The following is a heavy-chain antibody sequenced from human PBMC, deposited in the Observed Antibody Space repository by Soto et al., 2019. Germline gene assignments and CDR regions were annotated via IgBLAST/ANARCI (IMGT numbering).Heavy chain of an antibody. D-gene: IGHD6-13*01. CDR2: IYYSGST. V-gene: IGHV4-30-4*01. Sequence: SETLSLTCTVSGGSISSGDYYWSWIRQPPGKGLEWIGYIYYSGSTYYNPSLKSRVTISVDTSKNQFSLKLSSVTAADTAVYYCAISSSWYYFDYWAQGTLVTVSS. CDR3: AISSSWYYFDY. CDR1: GGSISSGDYY. J-gene: IGHJ4*02.